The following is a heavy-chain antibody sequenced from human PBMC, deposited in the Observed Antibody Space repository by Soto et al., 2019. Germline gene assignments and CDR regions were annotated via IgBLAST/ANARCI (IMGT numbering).Heavy chain of an antibody. J-gene: IGHJ4*02. CDR3: TTGHGVAGTDLDY. CDR2: IKSKTDGGTT. V-gene: IGHV3-15*01. D-gene: IGHD1-7*01. CDR1: GFTLSNAG. Sequence: GNLRLSCAASGFTLSNAGMSWVRQAPGKGLEWVGRIKSKTDGGTTDYAAPVKGRFTISRDDSKNTLYLQMNSLKTEDTAVYYCTTGHGVAGTDLDYCGQGTLDIVSA.